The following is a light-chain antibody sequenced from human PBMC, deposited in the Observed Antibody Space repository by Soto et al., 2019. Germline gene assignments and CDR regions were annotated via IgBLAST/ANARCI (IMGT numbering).Light chain of an antibody. V-gene: IGKV3-15*01. J-gene: IGKJ2*01. CDR3: QQYNNWPHT. CDR1: QSVSSK. Sequence: EIVMTQSPATLSVSPGERDTLSCRASQSVSSKLAWFQQKPGQAPSLLIYGVSTRATGVPVRFSGSGSGTEFTLTINSLQSEDFAVYYCQQYNNWPHTVGQGTKVEIK. CDR2: GVS.